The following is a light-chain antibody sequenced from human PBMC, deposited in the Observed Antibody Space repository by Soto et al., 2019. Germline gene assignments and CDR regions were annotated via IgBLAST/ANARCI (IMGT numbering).Light chain of an antibody. CDR3: QQFKNYPPSVT. CDR1: QTVSIW. V-gene: IGKV1-5*03. CDR2: KAS. Sequence: IQMTPSPSTLAGAVGARVTITFRTIQTVSIWVASYQQKPGKAPKLLIYKASTLKSGVPSRFSGSGSGTEFTLTTRSLQPDDFATYSCQQFKNYPPSVTFGQGTRLEIK. J-gene: IGKJ5*01.